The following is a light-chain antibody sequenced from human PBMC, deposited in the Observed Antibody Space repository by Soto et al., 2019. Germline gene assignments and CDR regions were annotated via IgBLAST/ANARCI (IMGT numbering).Light chain of an antibody. CDR2: DNS. CDR1: SSDIGNGY. J-gene: IGLJ3*02. CDR3: ATWDNSLSAV. V-gene: IGLV1-51*01. Sequence: QSVLTQPPSVSAAPGQKGTISCSGDSSDIGNGYVSWYQHLPGTAPKLLIYDNSNRPSGIPARFSGSKSGTSATLAITGLQTGDEANYYCATWDNSLSAVFGGGTKVTVL.